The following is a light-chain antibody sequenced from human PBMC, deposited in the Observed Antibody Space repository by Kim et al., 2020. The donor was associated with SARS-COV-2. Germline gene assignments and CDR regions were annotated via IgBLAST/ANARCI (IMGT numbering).Light chain of an antibody. Sequence: GQSITISCTGTSSDVGGFKPVSWYQQHSGKAPKLIIYDVNNRPSGVSNRFFGSKSDNTASLTISGLQAEDEADYYCSSYTSRSSWVFGGGTQLTVL. V-gene: IGLV2-14*03. CDR3: SSYTSRSSWV. CDR2: DVN. J-gene: IGLJ3*02. CDR1: SSDVGGFKP.